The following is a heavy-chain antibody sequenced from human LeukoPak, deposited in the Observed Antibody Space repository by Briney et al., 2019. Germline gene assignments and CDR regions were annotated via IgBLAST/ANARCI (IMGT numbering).Heavy chain of an antibody. CDR2: IRYDGSSE. V-gene: IGHV3-30*02. J-gene: IGHJ4*02. CDR3: AKDLTPFGY. Sequence: GGSLRLSCAASGFTFCSYGMHWVRQAPGMGLEWVAFIRYDGSSEYYADSVKGRFTISRDNAKKTLYLQMNSLRGEDTAVYYCAKDLTPFGYWGQGTLVTVSS. CDR1: GFTFCSYG.